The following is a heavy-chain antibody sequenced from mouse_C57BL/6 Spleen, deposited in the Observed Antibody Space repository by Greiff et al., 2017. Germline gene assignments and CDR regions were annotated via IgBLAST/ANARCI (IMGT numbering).Heavy chain of an antibody. V-gene: IGHV1-54*01. J-gene: IGHJ2*01. Sequence: VQLQESGAELVRPGTSVKVSCKASGYAFTNYLIEWVKQRPGQGLEWIGVINPGSGGTNYTEKFKGKATLTADKSSSTAYMQLSSLTSEDSAVYFCARGSQLTRDYWGQGTTLTVSS. CDR2: INPGSGGT. CDR1: GYAFTNYL. CDR3: ARGSQLTRDY. D-gene: IGHD2-13*01.